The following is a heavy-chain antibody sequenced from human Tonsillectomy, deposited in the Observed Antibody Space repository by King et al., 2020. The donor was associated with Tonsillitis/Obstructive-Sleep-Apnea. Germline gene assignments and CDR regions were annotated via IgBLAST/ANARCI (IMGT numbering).Heavy chain of an antibody. D-gene: IGHD3-10*01. V-gene: IGHV3-30*17. J-gene: IGHJ5*02. CDR1: GFTFSSYA. CDR3: ATMVQGVIP. CDR2: ISYDGSNK. Sequence: VQLVESGGGVVQPGRSLRLSCAASGFTFSSYAMHWVRQAPGKGLEWVALISYDGSNKYYADSVKGRFTISRDSSKNTLYLQMNSLRAEDTAIYYCATMVQGVIPWGLGTLVTVSS.